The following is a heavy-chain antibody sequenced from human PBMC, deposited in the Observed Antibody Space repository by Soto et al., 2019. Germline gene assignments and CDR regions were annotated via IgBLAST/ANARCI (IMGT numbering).Heavy chain of an antibody. CDR2: IYYSGST. Sequence: SETLSLTCTVSGGSISSGGYYWSWIRQHPGKGLEWIGYIYYSGSTYYNPSLKSRVTISVDTSKNQFSLKLSSVTAAETAVYYCAVDLYSSSWYPHGLNFDYWGQGTLVTVSS. CDR3: AVDLYSSSWYPHGLNFDY. J-gene: IGHJ4*02. V-gene: IGHV4-31*03. CDR1: GGSISSGGYY. D-gene: IGHD6-13*01.